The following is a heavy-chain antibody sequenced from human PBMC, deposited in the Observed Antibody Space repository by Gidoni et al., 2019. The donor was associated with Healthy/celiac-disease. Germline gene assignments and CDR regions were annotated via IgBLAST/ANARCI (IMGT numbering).Heavy chain of an antibody. CDR3: AKDSSVYYFDY. CDR1: GFTFSSYA. CDR2: ISGSGGST. Sequence: EVKLVESGGGLVQPGGSLRPSCAASGFTFSSYAMSWVRQAPGKGLGWFSAISGSGGSTYYADSVKGRFTISRDNSKNTLYLQMNSLRAEDTAVYYCAKDSSVYYFDYWGQGTLVTVSS. D-gene: IGHD3-22*01. J-gene: IGHJ4*02. V-gene: IGHV3-23*04.